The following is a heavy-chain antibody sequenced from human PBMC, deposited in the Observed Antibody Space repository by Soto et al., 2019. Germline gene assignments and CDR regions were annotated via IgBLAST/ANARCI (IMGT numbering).Heavy chain of an antibody. Sequence: QVQLVQSGAEVKKPGASVKVSCKASGYTFSDHDINWVRQASGQGPEWLGWMNPNRGDTGYAQNFQGRVPMTRDTSKRTAYMELSSLRSEDTAVYFCARVGGNWNDDYFDYWGQGTLVTVSS. J-gene: IGHJ4*02. CDR1: GYTFSDHD. D-gene: IGHD1-1*01. CDR3: ARVGGNWNDDYFDY. CDR2: MNPNRGDT. V-gene: IGHV1-8*01.